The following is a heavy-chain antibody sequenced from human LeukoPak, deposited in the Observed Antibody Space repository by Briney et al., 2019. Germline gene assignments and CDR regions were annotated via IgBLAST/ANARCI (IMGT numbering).Heavy chain of an antibody. J-gene: IGHJ5*02. CDR2: IYYSGST. D-gene: IGHD3-10*01. CDR3: ARVTSGGSGSYSWFDP. V-gene: IGHV4-31*03. CDR1: GGSISSGGYY. Sequence: SQTLSLTCTVSGGSISSGGYYWSWIRQHPGKGLEWIGYIYYSGSTYYNPSLKSRVTISVDTSKNQSSLKLSSVTAADTAVYYCARVTSGGSGSYSWFDPWGQGTLVTVSS.